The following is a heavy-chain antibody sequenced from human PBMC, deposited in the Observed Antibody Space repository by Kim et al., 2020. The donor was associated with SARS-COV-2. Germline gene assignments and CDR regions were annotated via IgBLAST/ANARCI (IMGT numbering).Heavy chain of an antibody. D-gene: IGHD1-26*01. V-gene: IGHV4-4*02. J-gene: IGHJ4*02. CDR1: GGSISSSNW. Sequence: SETLSLTCAVSGGSISSSNWWSWVRQPPGKGLEWIGEIYHSGSTNYNPSLKSRVTISVDKSKNQFSLKLSSVTAADTAVYYCARRQPGRRSPFDYWGQGTLVTVSS. CDR3: ARRQPGRRSPFDY. CDR2: IYHSGST.